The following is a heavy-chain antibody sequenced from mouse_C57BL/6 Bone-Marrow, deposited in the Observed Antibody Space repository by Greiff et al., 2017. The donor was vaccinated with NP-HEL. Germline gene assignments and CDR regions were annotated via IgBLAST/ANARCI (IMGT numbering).Heavy chain of an antibody. Sequence: QVQLQQSGAELARPGASVKLSCKASGYTFTSYGISWVKQRTGQGLEWIGEIYPRSGNTYYNEKFKGKATLTADKSSSTAYMELRSLTSEDSAVYFCARCGYYAMDYWGQGTSVTVSS. CDR3: ARCGYYAMDY. CDR1: GYTFTSYG. J-gene: IGHJ4*01. V-gene: IGHV1-81*01. CDR2: IYPRSGNT.